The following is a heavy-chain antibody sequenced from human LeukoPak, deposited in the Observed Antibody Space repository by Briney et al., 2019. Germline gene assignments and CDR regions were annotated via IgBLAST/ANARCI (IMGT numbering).Heavy chain of an antibody. Sequence: GGSLRLSCAASGFTFSSYRMNWVRQAPGKGLEWVANIKQDGSEKYYVDSVKGRFTISRDNAKNSLYLQMNSLRAEDTAVYYCASGPIWFGELLEDWGQGTLVTVSS. D-gene: IGHD3-10*01. J-gene: IGHJ4*02. V-gene: IGHV3-7*01. CDR2: IKQDGSEK. CDR1: GFTFSSYR. CDR3: ASGPIWFGELLED.